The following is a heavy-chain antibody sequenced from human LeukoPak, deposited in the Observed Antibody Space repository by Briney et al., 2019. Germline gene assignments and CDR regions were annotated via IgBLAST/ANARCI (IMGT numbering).Heavy chain of an antibody. CDR2: IKQDGSEK. J-gene: IGHJ6*03. CDR3: ARDHRVSYYYGSGSYWRLYYYYMDV. D-gene: IGHD3-10*01. CDR1: GFTFSSYW. V-gene: IGHV3-7*01. Sequence: ESGGSLRLSCAASGFTFSSYWMSWVRQAPGKGLEWVANIKQDGSEKYYVDSVKGRFTISRDNAKNSLYLQMNSLRAEDTAVYYCARDHRVSYYYGSGSYWRLYYYYMDVWGKGTTVTISS.